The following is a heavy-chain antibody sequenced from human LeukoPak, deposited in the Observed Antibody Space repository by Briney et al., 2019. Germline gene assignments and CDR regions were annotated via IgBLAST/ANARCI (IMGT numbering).Heavy chain of an antibody. CDR3: ARDRDSSGPDAFDI. Sequence: SETLSLTCTVSGGSISSGDYYWSWIRQPPGKGLEWIGYIYYSGSTYYSPSLKSRVTISVDTSKNQFSLKLSSVTAADTAVYYCARDRDSSGPDAFDIWGQGTMVTVSS. J-gene: IGHJ3*02. D-gene: IGHD3-22*01. V-gene: IGHV4-30-4*01. CDR2: IYYSGST. CDR1: GGSISSGDYY.